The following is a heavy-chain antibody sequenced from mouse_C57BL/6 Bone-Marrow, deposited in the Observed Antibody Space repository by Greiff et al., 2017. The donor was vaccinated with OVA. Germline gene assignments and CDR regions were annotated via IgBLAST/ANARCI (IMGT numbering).Heavy chain of an antibody. CDR2: IDPSDSYT. V-gene: IGHV1-50*01. D-gene: IGHD2-5*01. CDR3: ARVSNPCYFDY. J-gene: IGHJ2*01. CDR1: GYTFTSYW. Sequence: QVQLQQPGAELVKPGASVKLSCKASGYTFTSYWMQWVKQRPGQGLEWIGEIDPSDSYTNYNQKFKGKATLTVDTSSSTAYMQLSSLTSEDSAVYYCARVSNPCYFDYWGQGTTLTVSS.